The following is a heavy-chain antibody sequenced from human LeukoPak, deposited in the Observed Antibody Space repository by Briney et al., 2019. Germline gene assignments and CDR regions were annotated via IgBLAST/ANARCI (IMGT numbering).Heavy chain of an antibody. CDR1: GFTLSSYW. CDR2: IKQDGSEK. Sequence: GGSLRLSCAASGFTLSSYWMSWVRQAPGKGLEWVANIKQDGSEKYYVDSVKGRFTISRDNAKNSLYLQMNSLRAEDTAVYYCARVNYGGNSGYYYGMDVWGQGTTVTVSS. D-gene: IGHD4-23*01. V-gene: IGHV3-7*01. CDR3: ARVNYGGNSGYYYGMDV. J-gene: IGHJ6*02.